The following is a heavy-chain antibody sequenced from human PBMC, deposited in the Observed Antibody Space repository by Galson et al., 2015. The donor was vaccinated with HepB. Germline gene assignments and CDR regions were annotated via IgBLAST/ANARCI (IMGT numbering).Heavy chain of an antibody. CDR2: ISYDGSNK. CDR3: AKGALGTRGEGMDV. Sequence: SLRLSCAASGFTFSSYGMHWVRQAPGKGLEWVAVISYDGSNKYYADSVKGRFTISRDNSKNTLYLQMNSLRAEDTAVYYCAKGALGTRGEGMDVWGQGTTVTVSS. CDR1: GFTFSSYG. J-gene: IGHJ6*02. V-gene: IGHV3-30*18. D-gene: IGHD1/OR15-1a*01.